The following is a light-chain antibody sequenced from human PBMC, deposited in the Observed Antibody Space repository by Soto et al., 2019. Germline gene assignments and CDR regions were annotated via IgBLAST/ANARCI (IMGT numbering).Light chain of an antibody. J-gene: IGLJ3*02. V-gene: IGLV2-8*01. CDR3: SSSAGTNSFGL. CDR2: EVN. Sequence: QSALTQPPSASGSPGQSVTISCTGTSSDIGGYNSVSWYQQHPGKAPKLMIYEVNKRPLGVPERFSGSKSGNTASLTVSGLQADDEADYYCSSSAGTNSFGLFGGGTKVTVL. CDR1: SSDIGGYNS.